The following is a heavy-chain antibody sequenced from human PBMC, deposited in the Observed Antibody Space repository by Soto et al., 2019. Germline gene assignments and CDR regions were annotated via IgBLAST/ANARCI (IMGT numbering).Heavy chain of an antibody. J-gene: IGHJ5*02. CDR2: INAGNGNI. Sequence: ASVKVSCKASGYTFTSYAMHWVRQAPGQRLEWMGWINAGNGNIKYAQKVQGRVTMTTDTSTSTAYMELRSLRSDDTAVYYCARGVGSGSYYNQYNWFDPWGQGTLVTVSS. V-gene: IGHV1-3*01. D-gene: IGHD3-10*01. CDR3: ARGVGSGSYYNQYNWFDP. CDR1: GYTFTSYA.